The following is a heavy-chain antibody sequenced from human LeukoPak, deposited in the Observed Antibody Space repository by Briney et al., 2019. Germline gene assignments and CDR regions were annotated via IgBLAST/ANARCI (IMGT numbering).Heavy chain of an antibody. CDR1: GYTFIGDY. CDR2: INPNSGGT. J-gene: IGHJ6*03. D-gene: IGHD6-13*01. CDR3: ARLGPGPNSSSWYGYGNYYYYYYMDV. Sequence: ASVKVSCKASGYTFIGDYMHWVRQAPGQGLEWMGWINPNSGGTNYAQKFQGRVTMTTDTSTSTAYMELRSLRSDDTAVYYCARLGPGPNSSSWYGYGNYYYYYYMDVWGKGTTVTISS. V-gene: IGHV1-2*02.